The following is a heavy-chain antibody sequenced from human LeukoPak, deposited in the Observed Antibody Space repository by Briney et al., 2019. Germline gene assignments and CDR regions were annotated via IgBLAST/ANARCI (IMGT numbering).Heavy chain of an antibody. D-gene: IGHD3-10*01. CDR3: ARVGYGSGSYYLDY. J-gene: IGHJ4*02. CDR2: IYTSGST. V-gene: IGHV4-4*07. Sequence: KPSETLSLTCSVSGGSISNYYWSWIRQPAGKGLEWIGRIYTSGSTTYNPSLKSRVTISVDTSKNQFSLKLCSVTAADTAVYYCARVGYGSGSYYLDYWGQGTLVTVSS. CDR1: GGSISNYY.